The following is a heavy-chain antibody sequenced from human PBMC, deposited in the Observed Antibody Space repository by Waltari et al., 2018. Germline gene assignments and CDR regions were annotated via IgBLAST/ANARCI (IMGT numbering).Heavy chain of an antibody. Sequence: QLQLQESGPGLVKPSETLSLTCTVSGGSISSSSYYWGWIRQPPGKGLEWIGSIDYSGSTYYTPSLKSRVTISVDTSKNQFSLKLSSVTAADTAVYYCARDPYDSSGYYQSHYFDYWGQGTLVTVSS. J-gene: IGHJ4*02. D-gene: IGHD3-22*01. CDR1: GGSISSSSYY. V-gene: IGHV4-39*07. CDR3: ARDPYDSSGYYQSHYFDY. CDR2: IDYSGST.